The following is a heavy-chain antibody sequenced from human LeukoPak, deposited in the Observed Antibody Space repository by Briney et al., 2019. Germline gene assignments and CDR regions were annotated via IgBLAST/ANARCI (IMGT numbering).Heavy chain of an antibody. J-gene: IGHJ4*02. Sequence: GASVKVSCKASGYTFTGAYMHWVRQAPGQGLEWMGWINPNSGGTQFAQKFQGRVTMTRDTSISTAYMELDRLRSDDTAVYYCASVLFNSGYDFRGQGTLVTVSS. CDR2: INPNSGGT. CDR3: ASVLFNSGYDF. V-gene: IGHV1-2*02. D-gene: IGHD2-21*01. CDR1: GYTFTGAY.